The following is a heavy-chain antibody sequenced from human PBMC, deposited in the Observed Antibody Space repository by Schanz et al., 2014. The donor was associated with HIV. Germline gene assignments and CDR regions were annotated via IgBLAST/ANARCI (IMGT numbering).Heavy chain of an antibody. Sequence: QVQLVESGGGVVQPGRSLRLSCAASGFTFSDYPMSWFRQAPGKGLEWVAVIWYDGSNTYYGDSVKGRFTISRDNSKNTLYLQMNSLGAEDTAVYYCAKVAIHSSGWLPFDYWGQGTLVTVSS. CDR1: GFTFSDYP. CDR2: IWYDGSNT. D-gene: IGHD6-19*01. CDR3: AKVAIHSSGWLPFDY. V-gene: IGHV3-33*06. J-gene: IGHJ4*02.